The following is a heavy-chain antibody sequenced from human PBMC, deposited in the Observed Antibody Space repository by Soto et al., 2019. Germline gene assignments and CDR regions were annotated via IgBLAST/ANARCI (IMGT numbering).Heavy chain of an antibody. CDR3: ASTVSRVVTAILFDY. V-gene: IGHV1-69*13. CDR1: GGTLSNSS. Sequence: SVKVSCKASGGTLSNSSINWVRQAPGQGLECMGSFTPIFGSTFYAQDFQDRVTITADESTSTAYMELSSLRPEDTAVYYCASTVSRVVTAILFDYWGQGTLVTVSS. CDR2: FTPIFGST. J-gene: IGHJ4*02. D-gene: IGHD2-21*02.